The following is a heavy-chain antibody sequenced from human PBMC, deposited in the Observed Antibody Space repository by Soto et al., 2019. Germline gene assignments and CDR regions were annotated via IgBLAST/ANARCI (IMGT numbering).Heavy chain of an antibody. J-gene: IGHJ4*02. D-gene: IGHD2-8*02. CDR3: ARDKSTGRFDD. CDR1: GGSFSGYY. CDR2: INHSGST. Sequence: VQLQQWGAGLLKPSETLSLTCAVYGGSFSGYYWTWIRQPPGTGREWSGEINHSGSTNYNPSLKSRVTISVDASKNQFSLKLTSVTAADTAVYYCARDKSTGRFDDWGQGTLVTVSS. V-gene: IGHV4-34*01.